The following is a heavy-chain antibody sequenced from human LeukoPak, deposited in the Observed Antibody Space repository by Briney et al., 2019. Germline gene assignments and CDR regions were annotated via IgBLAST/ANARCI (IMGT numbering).Heavy chain of an antibody. CDR1: GFTFSSYW. CDR3: AQVRSHSSGWSFLPVDY. CDR2: INSDGSST. V-gene: IGHV3-74*01. Sequence: GGSLRLSCAASGFTFSSYWMHWVRRAPGKGLVWVSRINSDGSSTSYADSVKGRFTISRDNAKNTLYLQMNSLRAEDTAVYYCAQVRSHSSGWSFLPVDYWGQGTLVTVSS. D-gene: IGHD6-19*01. J-gene: IGHJ4*02.